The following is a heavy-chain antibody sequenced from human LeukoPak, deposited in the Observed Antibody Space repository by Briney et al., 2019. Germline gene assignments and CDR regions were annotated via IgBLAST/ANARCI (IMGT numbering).Heavy chain of an antibody. D-gene: IGHD4-11*01. CDR3: ASNVMTTVVFGFFDY. Sequence: SGGSLRLSCAASGFTFGSYAMHWVRQAPGKGLEWVAIISYDGSSKYYADSVKGRFTISRDGSKNTLYLQINSLRAEDTAVYYCASNVMTTVVFGFFDYWGQGTLVTVSS. V-gene: IGHV3-30-3*01. CDR2: ISYDGSSK. CDR1: GFTFGSYA. J-gene: IGHJ4*02.